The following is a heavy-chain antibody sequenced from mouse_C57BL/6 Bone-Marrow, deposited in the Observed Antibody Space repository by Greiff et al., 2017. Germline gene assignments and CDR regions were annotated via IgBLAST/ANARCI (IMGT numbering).Heavy chain of an antibody. J-gene: IGHJ3*01. CDR1: GYPFRRHW. Sequence: SGAEPVKPWASVKISCKAFGYPFRRHWKNRVEKRPGTGREWIGQIFPGDGDTNYNGKFKGNATPTADKSSSTAYMPLSRLTSEDSAVYFCARGAYWGQGTLVTVSA. CDR3: ARGAY. V-gene: IGHV1-80*01. CDR2: IFPGDGDT.